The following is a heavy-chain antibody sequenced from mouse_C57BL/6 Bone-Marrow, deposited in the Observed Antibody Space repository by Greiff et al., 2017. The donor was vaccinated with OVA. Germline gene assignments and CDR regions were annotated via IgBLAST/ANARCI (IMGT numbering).Heavy chain of an antibody. CDR3: ARMGDSNYEGKNY. CDR1: GYTFTSYW. D-gene: IGHD2-5*01. J-gene: IGHJ2*01. Sequence: QVQLQQSGAELVKPGASVKLSCKASGYTFTSYWMQWVKQRPGQGLEWIGEIDPSDSYTNYNQKFKGKATLTVDTSSSTAYMQLSSLTSEDSAVYYCARMGDSNYEGKNYWGQGTTLTVSS. V-gene: IGHV1-50*01. CDR2: IDPSDSYT.